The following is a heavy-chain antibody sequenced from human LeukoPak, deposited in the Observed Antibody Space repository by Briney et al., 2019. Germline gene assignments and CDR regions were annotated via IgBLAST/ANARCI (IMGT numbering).Heavy chain of an antibody. CDR3: ARALGLRLGELSLALDY. J-gene: IGHJ4*02. V-gene: IGHV3-23*01. D-gene: IGHD3-16*02. CDR1: GFTFSSYS. CDR2: ISGSGGST. Sequence: GGSLRLSCAASGFTFSSYSMNWVRQAPGKGLEWVSAISGSGGSTYYADSVKGRFTISRDNSKNTLYLQMNSLRAEDTAVYYCARALGLRLGELSLALDYWGQGTLVTVSS.